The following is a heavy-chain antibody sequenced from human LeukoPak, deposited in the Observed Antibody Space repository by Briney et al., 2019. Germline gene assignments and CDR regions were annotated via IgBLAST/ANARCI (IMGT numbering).Heavy chain of an antibody. J-gene: IGHJ4*02. CDR1: GGSISSGSYY. CDR3: ARDSGYDSSVGY. D-gene: IGHD3-22*01. V-gene: IGHV4-39*07. Sequence: SSETLSLTCTVPGGSISSGSYYWGWIRQPPGKGLEWIGSIYYSGSTYYNPSLKSRVTISVDTSKNQFSLKLSSVTAADTAVYYCARDSGYDSSVGYWGQGTLVTVSS. CDR2: IYYSGST.